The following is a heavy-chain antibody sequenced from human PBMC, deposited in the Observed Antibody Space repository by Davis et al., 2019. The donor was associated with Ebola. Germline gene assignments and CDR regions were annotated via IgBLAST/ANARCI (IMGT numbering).Heavy chain of an antibody. CDR3: ARLNLNGDYGDY. J-gene: IGHJ4*02. Sequence: PGRSLRPSCQRLGYTFTSHWIGCVRQVPGKGLEWMGIIYPGDSDTRYSPSFQGQVTISADKSISTAYLQWSSLKASDTAIYYWARLNLNGDYGDYWGQGTLVTVSS. V-gene: IGHV5-51*01. CDR2: IYPGDSDT. D-gene: IGHD4-17*01. CDR1: GYTFTSHW.